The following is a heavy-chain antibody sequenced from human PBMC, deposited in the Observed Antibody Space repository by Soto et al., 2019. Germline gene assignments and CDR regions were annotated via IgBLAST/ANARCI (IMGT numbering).Heavy chain of an antibody. CDR3: AKIRRGGYVFDAFDV. J-gene: IGHJ3*01. CDR2: ISGSGDRT. CDR1: GFTFSSYA. D-gene: IGHD6-25*01. Sequence: GGSLRLSCADSGFTFSSYAMNWVRQAPGKGLEWVSAISGSGDRTYYADSVRGRVTISRDNSKGTLYLQMSSLRAEDTAVYYCAKIRRGGYVFDAFDVWGQGTMVTVSS. V-gene: IGHV3-23*01.